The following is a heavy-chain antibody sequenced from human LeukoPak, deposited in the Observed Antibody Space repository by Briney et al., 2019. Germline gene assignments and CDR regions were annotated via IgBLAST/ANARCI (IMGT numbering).Heavy chain of an antibody. Sequence: PGRSLRLSSAASGFTFSSYGMHWVRQAPGKGLEWVAVISYDGSNKYCADSVKGRFTISRDNSKNTLYLQMNSLRAEDTAVYYCAKVPDDYGDYQVTEYFDLWGRGTLVTVSS. CDR1: GFTFSSYG. CDR3: AKVPDDYGDYQVTEYFDL. D-gene: IGHD4-17*01. J-gene: IGHJ2*01. V-gene: IGHV3-30*18. CDR2: ISYDGSNK.